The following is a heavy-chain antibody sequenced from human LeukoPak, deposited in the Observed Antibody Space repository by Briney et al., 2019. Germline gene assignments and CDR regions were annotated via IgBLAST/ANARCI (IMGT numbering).Heavy chain of an antibody. CDR2: ISSSSSYT. V-gene: IGHV3-11*05. J-gene: IGHJ4*02. CDR3: ARDVAAAGGIDY. CDR1: GFTFSDYY. Sequence: ARGSLRLSCAASGFTFSDYYMSWIRQAPGKGLEWVSYISSSSSYTNYADSVKGRFTISRDNAKNSLYLQMNSLRAEDTAVYYCARDVAAAGGIDYWGQGTLVTVSS. D-gene: IGHD6-13*01.